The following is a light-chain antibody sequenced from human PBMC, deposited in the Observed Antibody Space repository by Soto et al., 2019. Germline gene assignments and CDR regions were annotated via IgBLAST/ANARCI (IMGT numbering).Light chain of an antibody. CDR2: GNN. Sequence: QSVLTQTPSVSGAPGQRVTSSCTGSSSDIGAGYDVHWYQQLPGTAPKLLIYGNNNRPSGVSDRFSGSKSGTSASLAITGLQAEDEASYYCQSFDSSLNVVIFGGGTQLTVL. J-gene: IGLJ2*01. V-gene: IGLV1-40*01. CDR3: QSFDSSLNVVI. CDR1: SSDIGAGYD.